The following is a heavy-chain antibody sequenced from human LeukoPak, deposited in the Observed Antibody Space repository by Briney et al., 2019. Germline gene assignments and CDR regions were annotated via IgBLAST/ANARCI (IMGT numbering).Heavy chain of an antibody. Sequence: GESLKISCKGSGYSINNYWIGWVRQMPGKGLEWMGIIYPADSDIRYSPSFQGQVSISADKSISTAYLQWSSLKASDTAMYYCARQEYCSGGSCYTWFDPWGQGTLVTVSS. J-gene: IGHJ5*02. D-gene: IGHD2-15*01. CDR1: GYSINNYW. V-gene: IGHV5-51*01. CDR3: ARQEYCSGGSCYTWFDP. CDR2: IYPADSDI.